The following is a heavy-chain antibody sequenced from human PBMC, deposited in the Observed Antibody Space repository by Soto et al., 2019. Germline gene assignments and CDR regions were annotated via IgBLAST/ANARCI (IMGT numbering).Heavy chain of an antibody. Sequence: PXETLCLTAALSGCSISPGRYYWSWLRQHPGKGLEWIGYTFYSGATYYNPSLKSRTIISVDTSKNQFSLTMSSLTDADTAVYYCARVQPYDYGANSGWLDTWRQGTLVTVSS. J-gene: IGHJ5*02. V-gene: IGHV4-31*11. CDR3: ARVQPYDYGANSGWLDT. CDR2: TFYSGAT. D-gene: IGHD4-17*01. CDR1: GCSISPGRYY.